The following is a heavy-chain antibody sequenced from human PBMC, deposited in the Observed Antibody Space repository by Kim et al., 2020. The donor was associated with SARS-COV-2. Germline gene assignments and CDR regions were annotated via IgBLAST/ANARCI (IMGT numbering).Heavy chain of an antibody. D-gene: IGHD2-2*01. CDR1: GFTFSSYG. Sequence: LSLTCAASGFTFSSYGMNWVRQAPGKGLEWVSSISGSGSHINYADSVKGRFTISRDNAKNSLYMQMNSLRAEDTAVYYCARAFKQPDAFWGQGTLVTVSP. J-gene: IGHJ4*02. CDR2: ISGSGSHI. V-gene: IGHV3-21*06. CDR3: ARAFKQPDAF.